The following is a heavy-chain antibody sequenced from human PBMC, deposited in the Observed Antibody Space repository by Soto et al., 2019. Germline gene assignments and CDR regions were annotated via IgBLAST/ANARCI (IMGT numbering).Heavy chain of an antibody. D-gene: IGHD2-15*01. V-gene: IGHV1-18*04. CDR3: ARVGVVAAKDYYYYGMDV. J-gene: IGHJ6*02. Sequence: SVKVSCKASGYTFTSYGISWVRQAPGQGLEWMGWISAYNGNTNYAQKLQGRVTMTTDTSTSTAYMELRSLRSDDTAVYYCARVGVVAAKDYYYYGMDVWGQGTTVTVYS. CDR2: ISAYNGNT. CDR1: GYTFTSYG.